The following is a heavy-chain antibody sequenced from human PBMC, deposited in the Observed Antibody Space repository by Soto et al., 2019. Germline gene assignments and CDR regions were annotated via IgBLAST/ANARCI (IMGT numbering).Heavy chain of an antibody. Sequence: ASVKVSCKASGYTFTSYAMHWVRQAPGQRLEWMGWINAGNGNTKYSQKFQGRVTITRDTSASTAYMELSSLRSEDTAVYYCARAHCISTSCYVAPGWFDPWGQGTLVTAPQ. CDR2: INAGNGNT. CDR1: GYTFTSYA. V-gene: IGHV1-3*01. D-gene: IGHD2-2*01. J-gene: IGHJ5*02. CDR3: ARAHCISTSCYVAPGWFDP.